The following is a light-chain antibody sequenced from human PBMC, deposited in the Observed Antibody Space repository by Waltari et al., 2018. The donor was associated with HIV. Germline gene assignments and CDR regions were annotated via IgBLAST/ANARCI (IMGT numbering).Light chain of an antibody. Sequence: QPPLTQSRSVSGSPGQSITISCTGTSNDVRAYNYVSWYQQHPGRAPKLLIFDLNRRPSGVPDRFSGSKSGNTASLTISGLQAEDEADYYCCSSAGRYTFVFGTGTKVTVL. CDR1: SNDVRAYNY. V-gene: IGLV2-11*01. CDR3: CSSAGRYTFV. J-gene: IGLJ1*01. CDR2: DLN.